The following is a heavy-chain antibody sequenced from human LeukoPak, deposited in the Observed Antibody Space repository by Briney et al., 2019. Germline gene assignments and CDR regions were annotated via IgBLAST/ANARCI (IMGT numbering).Heavy chain of an antibody. V-gene: IGHV3-7*01. Sequence: GGSLRLSCAASRFPFSSHWMSWVRQAPGKGLEWVANINEDGSEKRYVDSVKGRFTISRYNAKNSVYLQMNGLRVEDTAMYYCVRSPTYFDSTNYFDYWGQGTLVTVSS. CDR1: RFPFSSHW. CDR3: VRSPTYFDSTNYFDY. CDR2: INEDGSEK. D-gene: IGHD2/OR15-2a*01. J-gene: IGHJ4*02.